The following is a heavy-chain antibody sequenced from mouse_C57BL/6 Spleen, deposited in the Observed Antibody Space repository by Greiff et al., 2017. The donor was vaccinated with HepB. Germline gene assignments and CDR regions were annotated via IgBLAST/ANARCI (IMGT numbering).Heavy chain of an antibody. D-gene: IGHD2-4*01. CDR2: ISGGGGNT. J-gene: IGHJ3*01. Sequence: EVKVVESGGGLVKPGGSLKLSCAASGFTFSSYTMSWVRQTPEKRLEWVATISGGGGNTYYPDSVKGRFTISRDNAKNTLYLQMSSLRSEDTALYYCARQGYDYDTAYWGQGTLVTVSA. V-gene: IGHV5-9*01. CDR3: ARQGYDYDTAY. CDR1: GFTFSSYT.